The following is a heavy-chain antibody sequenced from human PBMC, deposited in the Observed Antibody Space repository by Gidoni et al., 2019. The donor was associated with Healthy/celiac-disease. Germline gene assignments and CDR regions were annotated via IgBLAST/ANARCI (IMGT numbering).Heavy chain of an antibody. D-gene: IGHD2-15*01. V-gene: IGHV3-21*01. Sequence: EVQLVESGGGLVKPGGSLRLSCAASGFTFSSYSMNWVRQAPGKGLEWVSSISSSSSYIYYADSVKGRFTISRDNAKNSLYLQMNSLRAEDTAVYYCARDWRVVPATPERWFDPWGQGTLVTVSS. CDR1: GFTFSSYS. J-gene: IGHJ5*02. CDR2: ISSSSSYI. CDR3: ARDWRVVPATPERWFDP.